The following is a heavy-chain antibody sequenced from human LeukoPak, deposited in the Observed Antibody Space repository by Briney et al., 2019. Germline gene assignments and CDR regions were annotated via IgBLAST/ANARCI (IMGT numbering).Heavy chain of an antibody. J-gene: IGHJ4*02. CDR1: GYSISSGYY. CDR2: IYHSGST. Sequence: SETLSLTCTVSGYSISSGYYWGWIRQPPGKGLEWIGSIYHSGSTYYNPSLKSRVTISVDTSKNQFSLKLSSVTAADTAVYYWARHRWVIAVASGYFDYWGQGTLVTVS. CDR3: ARHRWVIAVASGYFDY. D-gene: IGHD6-19*01. V-gene: IGHV4-38-2*02.